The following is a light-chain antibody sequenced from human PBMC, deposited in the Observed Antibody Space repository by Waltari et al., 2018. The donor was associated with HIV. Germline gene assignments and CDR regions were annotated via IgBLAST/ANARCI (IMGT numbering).Light chain of an antibody. CDR3: CSYAGSSTPFV. V-gene: IGLV2-23*02. J-gene: IGLJ1*01. CDR2: EVS. CDR1: SSAVGSYNL. Sequence: QSALTQPASVSGSPGPSITIPCTGTSSAVGSYNLVSWYQQYPGKVPKLMIYEVSKRPSGVSNRFSGSKSGNTASLTISGLQAEDEADYYCCSYAGSSTPFVFGTATKVTVL.